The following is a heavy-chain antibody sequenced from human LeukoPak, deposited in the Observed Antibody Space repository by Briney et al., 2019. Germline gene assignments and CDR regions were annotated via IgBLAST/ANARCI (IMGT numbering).Heavy chain of an antibody. CDR1: GYTFTSYY. D-gene: IGHD3-16*02. CDR2: INPSGGST. J-gene: IGHJ6*02. V-gene: IGHV1-46*01. Sequence: ASVKVSCKASGYTFTSYYMHWVRQAPGQGLEWMGIINPSGGSTSHAQKFQGRVTMTRDTSTSTVYMELSSLRSEDTAVYYCARGYTATWGYYYYGMDVWGQGTTVTVSS. CDR3: ARGYTATWGYYYYGMDV.